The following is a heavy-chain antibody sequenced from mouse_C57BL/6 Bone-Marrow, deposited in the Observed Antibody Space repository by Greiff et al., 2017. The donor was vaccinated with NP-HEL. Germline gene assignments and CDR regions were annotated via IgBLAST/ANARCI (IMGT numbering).Heavy chain of an antibody. D-gene: IGHD3-2*02. V-gene: IGHV1-59*01. J-gene: IGHJ2*01. CDR3: ARGRRQIRRPVDY. CDR1: GYTFTSYW. Sequence: QVQLQQPGAELVRPGTSVKLSCKASGYTFTSYWMHWVKQRPGQGLEWIGVIDPSDSYTNYNQKFKGKATLTVDTSSSTAYMQLSSLTSEDSEVYYCARGRRQIRRPVDYWGRGTTLTVSS. CDR2: IDPSDSYT.